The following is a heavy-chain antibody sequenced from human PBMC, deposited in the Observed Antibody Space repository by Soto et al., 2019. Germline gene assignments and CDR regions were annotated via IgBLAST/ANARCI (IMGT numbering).Heavy chain of an antibody. Sequence: SETLSLTCTVSGGSISSYYGSWIRQPPGKGLEWIGYIYYSGSTNYNPSLKSRVTISVETSKNQFSLKLSSVTAADKAVYYYARAGGDIVVVPAVSVRLDPWGQGKLVTVSS. CDR2: IYYSGST. D-gene: IGHD2-2*01. CDR1: GGSISSYY. CDR3: ARAGGDIVVVPAVSVRLDP. V-gene: IGHV4-59*01. J-gene: IGHJ5*02.